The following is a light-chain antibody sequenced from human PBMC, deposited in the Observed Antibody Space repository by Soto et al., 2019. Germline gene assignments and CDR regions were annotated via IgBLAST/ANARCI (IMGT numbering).Light chain of an antibody. CDR3: QQYVSSPT. CDR1: QSVSSSY. Sequence: EIVLTQSPGTLSLSPGERATLSCRASQSVSSSYLAWYQQKPGQAPRLLIYDASSRATCIPDRFSGSGSGTDFTLTISRLEPEDFAVYFCQQYVSSPTFGQGTKLEIK. V-gene: IGKV3-20*01. J-gene: IGKJ2*01. CDR2: DAS.